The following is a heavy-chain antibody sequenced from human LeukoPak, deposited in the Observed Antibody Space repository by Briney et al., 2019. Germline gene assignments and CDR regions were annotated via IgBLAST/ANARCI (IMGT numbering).Heavy chain of an antibody. D-gene: IGHD5-24*01. CDR3: ARDGKATNDY. CDR2: TSGNGGTT. V-gene: IGHV3-64*01. CDR1: GFTFSNYA. J-gene: IGHJ4*02. Sequence: GGSLRLSCAASGFTFSNYAMQWVRQAPEKRLEYVSGTSGNGGTTYYANSVKGRFTMSRDNSRNTLYLQMGSLRPEDTAVYYCARDGKATNDYWGQGTLVTVSS.